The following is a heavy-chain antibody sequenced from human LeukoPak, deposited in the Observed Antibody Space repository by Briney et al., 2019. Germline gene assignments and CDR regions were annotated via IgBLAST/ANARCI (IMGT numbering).Heavy chain of an antibody. Sequence: ASVKVSCKASGYTFTNYGISWVRQAPGQGLEWMGWLGTYNGHTNYVQKFQGRITMTTDTSTNTAFMELRSLRSDDTAVYYCARDFRSGYDLFDPWGQGTLVTVSS. D-gene: IGHD5-12*01. CDR3: ARDFRSGYDLFDP. CDR1: GYTFTNYG. CDR2: LGTYNGHT. J-gene: IGHJ5*02. V-gene: IGHV1-18*01.